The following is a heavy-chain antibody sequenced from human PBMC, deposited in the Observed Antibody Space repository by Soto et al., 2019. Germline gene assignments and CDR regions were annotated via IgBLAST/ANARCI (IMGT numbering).Heavy chain of an antibody. CDR1: GGSISSGGYY. J-gene: IGHJ4*02. Sequence: QVQLQESGPGLVKPSQTLSLTCTVSGGSISSGGYYWSWIRQHPGKGLEWIGYIYYSGSTYYNPSLRGRVSISLDTSKNQFSLRLRSVTAADTAVYYCARVDDYGGNFYFDYWGQGTLVTVSS. D-gene: IGHD4-17*01. V-gene: IGHV4-31*03. CDR2: IYYSGST. CDR3: ARVDDYGGNFYFDY.